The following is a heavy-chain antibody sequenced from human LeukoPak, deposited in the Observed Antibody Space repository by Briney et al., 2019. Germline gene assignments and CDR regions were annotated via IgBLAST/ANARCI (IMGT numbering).Heavy chain of an antibody. Sequence: PGGSLRLSCAVSGFTLTNHAVSWVRQAPGKGLKWVSIVVGTGGTYYADSVRGRFILSRDNSKNTVYLQMSSLRAEDTAVYFCARGGSYDYWTGYRTDYWGQGTLVTVSS. CDR2: VVGTGGT. J-gene: IGHJ4*02. D-gene: IGHD3-3*01. V-gene: IGHV3-23*01. CDR3: ARGGSYDYWTGYRTDY. CDR1: GFTLTNHA.